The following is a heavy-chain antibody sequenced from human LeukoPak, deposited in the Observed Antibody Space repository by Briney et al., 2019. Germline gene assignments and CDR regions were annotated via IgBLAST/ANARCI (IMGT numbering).Heavy chain of an antibody. CDR2: IYYSGST. CDR3: ARVIRGALRAAVFDI. D-gene: IGHD3-10*01. CDR1: GYSFSSGYY. V-gene: IGHV4-38-2*02. J-gene: IGHJ3*02. Sequence: SETLSLTCTVSGYSFSSGYYWGWIRQPPGKGLEWIGNIYYSGSTNYNPSLKSRVTISVDTSKNQFSLKLSSVTAADTAVYYCARVIRGALRAAVFDIWGQGTMVTVSS.